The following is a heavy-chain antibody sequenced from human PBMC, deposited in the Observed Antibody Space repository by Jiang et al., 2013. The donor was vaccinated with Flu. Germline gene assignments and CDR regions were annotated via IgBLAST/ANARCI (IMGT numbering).Heavy chain of an antibody. CDR2: INPSGGST. D-gene: IGHD6-13*01. Sequence: SGAEVKKPGASVKVSCKASGYTFTSYYMHWVRQAPGQGLEWMGIINPSGGSTSYAQKFQGRVTMTRDTSTSTVYMELSSLRSEDTAVYYCARDAIVAAAGTGYYFDYWGQGTLVTVSS. V-gene: IGHV1-46*01. CDR1: GYTFTSYY. J-gene: IGHJ4*02. CDR3: ARDAIVAAAGTGYYFDY.